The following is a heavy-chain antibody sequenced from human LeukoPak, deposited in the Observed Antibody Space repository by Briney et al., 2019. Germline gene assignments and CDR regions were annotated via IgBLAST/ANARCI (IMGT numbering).Heavy chain of an antibody. CDR1: GFTLSSDW. J-gene: IGHJ4*02. Sequence: PGGSLRLSCAASGFTLSSDWMSWVRQAPWKGLEWMANIKQDGSEKYYVDSVKGRFTISRDNAKNSLYLQMNSLRAEDTAVYYCARADLTSGYDDYWGQGTLVTVSS. V-gene: IGHV3-7*01. D-gene: IGHD1-1*01. CDR3: ARADLTSGYDDY. CDR2: IKQDGSEK.